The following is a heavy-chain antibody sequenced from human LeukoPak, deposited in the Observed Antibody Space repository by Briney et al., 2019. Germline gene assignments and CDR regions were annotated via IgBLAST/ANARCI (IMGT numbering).Heavy chain of an antibody. CDR1: GYTFTSYD. J-gene: IGHJ4*02. Sequence: ASVKVSCKASGYTFTSYDINWVRQATGQGLEWMGWMNPNSGNTGYAQKFQGRVTITRNTSISTAYMELSSLRSEDTAVYYCARGGYSSSWFDYLGQGTLVTVSS. CDR3: ARGGYSSSWFDY. CDR2: MNPNSGNT. V-gene: IGHV1-8*03. D-gene: IGHD6-13*01.